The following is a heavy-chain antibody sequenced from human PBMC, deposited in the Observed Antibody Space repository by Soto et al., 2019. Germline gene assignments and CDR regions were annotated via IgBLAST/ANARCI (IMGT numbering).Heavy chain of an antibody. Sequence: GASVKVSCKASGYTFTSYGISWVRQAPGQGLEWMGWISAYNGNTNYAQKLQGRVTMTTDTSTSTAYMELRSLRSDDTAVYYCARVRLAVAVTVGALDIWGQGTMGTVSS. V-gene: IGHV1-18*01. CDR1: GYTFTSYG. CDR3: ARVRLAVAVTVGALDI. J-gene: IGHJ3*02. CDR2: ISAYNGNT. D-gene: IGHD6-19*01.